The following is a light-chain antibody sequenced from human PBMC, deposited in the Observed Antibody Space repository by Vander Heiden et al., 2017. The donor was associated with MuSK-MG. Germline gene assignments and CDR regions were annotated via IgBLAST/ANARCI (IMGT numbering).Light chain of an antibody. CDR2: KAS. Sequence: DIQITQPPSTLSASVGDRVTISCRASQRISTWLAWYQQKPGKAPKLLIYKASSLESGVPSRFSGSGSGTEFTLTISSLQPEDVATYYCRQSNTYPWTFGQGTKVEIK. CDR3: RQSNTYPWT. CDR1: QRISTW. J-gene: IGKJ1*01. V-gene: IGKV1-5*03.